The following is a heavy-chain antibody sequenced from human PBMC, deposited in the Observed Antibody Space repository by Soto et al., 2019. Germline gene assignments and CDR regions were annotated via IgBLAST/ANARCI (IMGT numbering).Heavy chain of an antibody. Sequence: SETLSLTCTVSGGSISSGDYYWSWIRQPPGKGLEWIGYIYYSGSTYYNPSLKSRVTISVDTSKNQFSLKLSSVTAADTAVYYCARSQRGPNWFDPWGQGTLVTVSS. D-gene: IGHD2-15*01. CDR1: GGSISSGDYY. V-gene: IGHV4-30-4*01. J-gene: IGHJ5*02. CDR2: IYYSGST. CDR3: ARSQRGPNWFDP.